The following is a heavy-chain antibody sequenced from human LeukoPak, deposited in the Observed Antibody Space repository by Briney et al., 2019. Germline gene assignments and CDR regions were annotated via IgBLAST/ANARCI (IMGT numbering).Heavy chain of an antibody. CDR1: GFTFSSYV. J-gene: IGHJ4*02. CDR2: ISSSSSTI. V-gene: IGHV3-48*01. CDR3: ARLRVYYFDY. Sequence: PGGSLRLSCAASGFTFSSYVMSWGRQAPGKGLEWVSYISSSSSTIYYADSVKGRFTISRDNAKNSLYLQMNSLRAEDTAVYYCARLRVYYFDYWGQGTLVTVSS.